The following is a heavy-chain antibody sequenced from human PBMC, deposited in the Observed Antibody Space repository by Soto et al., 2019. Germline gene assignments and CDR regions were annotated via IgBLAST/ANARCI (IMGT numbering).Heavy chain of an antibody. CDR1: GYTFTSYG. CDR3: ARDSLAGRTFYDY. J-gene: IGHJ4*02. V-gene: IGHV1-2*04. CDR2: INPNSGGT. D-gene: IGHD1-1*01. Sequence: ASVKVSCKASGYTFTSYGISWVRQAPGQGLEWMGWINPNSGGTNYAQKFQGWVTMTRDTSISTAYMELSRLRSDDTAVYYCARDSLAGRTFYDYWGQGTLVTVSS.